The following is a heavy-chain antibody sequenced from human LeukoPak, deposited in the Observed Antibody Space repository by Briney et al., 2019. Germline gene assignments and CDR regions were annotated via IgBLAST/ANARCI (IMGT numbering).Heavy chain of an antibody. J-gene: IGHJ4*02. CDR3: ARDPSRRYTYGYGDS. CDR1: GFTFSGYW. D-gene: IGHD5-18*01. CDR2: INQDGSEK. Sequence: GGSLRLSCAASGFTFSGYWMNWVRQPPGKGLEWVANINQDGSEKYYVDSVKGRFTISRDNARRSLYLQMNSLRAEDTGLYYCARDPSRRYTYGYGDSWGQGTLVTASS. V-gene: IGHV3-7*01.